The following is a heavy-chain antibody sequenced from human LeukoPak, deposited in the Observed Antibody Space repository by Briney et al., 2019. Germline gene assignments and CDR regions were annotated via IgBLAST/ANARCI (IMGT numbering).Heavy chain of an antibody. CDR2: IYYSGST. CDR3: ASFGGYYFDY. Sequence: SETLSLTCTVSGGSISSYYWSWIRQPPGRGLEWIGYIYYSGSTNYNPSLKSRVTISVDTSKNQFSLKLSSVTAADTAVYYCASFGGYYFDYWGQGTLVTVSS. V-gene: IGHV4-59*01. D-gene: IGHD3-22*01. CDR1: GGSISSYY. J-gene: IGHJ4*02.